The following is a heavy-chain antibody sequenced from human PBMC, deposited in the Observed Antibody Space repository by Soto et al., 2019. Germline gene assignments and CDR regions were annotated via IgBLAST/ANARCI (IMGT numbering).Heavy chain of an antibody. V-gene: IGHV5-51*01. CDR3: ARKDKSGYFNWFDP. Sequence: GESLKISCRTSGYKFTSSWIAWVRQMPGKGLEWMGIIFPSDSDTRYSPSFQGQVTISADRSTSTVFLQWASLKASETAVYFCARKDKSGYFNWFDPWGQGTLVTVS. CDR1: GYKFTSSW. J-gene: IGHJ5*02. D-gene: IGHD3-22*01. CDR2: IFPSDSDT.